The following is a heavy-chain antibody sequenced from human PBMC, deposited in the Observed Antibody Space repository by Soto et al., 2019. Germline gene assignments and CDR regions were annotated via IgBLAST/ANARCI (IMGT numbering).Heavy chain of an antibody. CDR3: ARDPSSGDGVDY. D-gene: IGHD2-15*01. J-gene: IGHJ4*02. Sequence: ASVKVSCKASGYTFINYYIHWVRQAPGEGLEWMGIINPGGGSPSYAQKFQRRVTMTSDTSTSTVYMDLSSLRSEDTAVYYCARDPSSGDGVDYWGQGTLVTVSS. CDR2: INPGGGSP. CDR1: GYTFINYY. V-gene: IGHV1-46*01.